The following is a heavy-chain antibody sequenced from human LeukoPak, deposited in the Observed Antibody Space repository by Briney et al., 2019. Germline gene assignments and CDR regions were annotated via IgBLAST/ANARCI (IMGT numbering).Heavy chain of an antibody. Sequence: SQTLSLTCTVSGGSIRGNTYYWSWIRQPAGKGLEWIRRIYTSGSTNYNPSLKSRVTISVDTSKNQFSLKLNSVTAADTAVYYCARETRYSSSYYYYYYMDVWGKGTTVTVSS. V-gene: IGHV4-61*02. CDR2: IYTSGST. J-gene: IGHJ6*03. CDR3: ARETRYSSSYYYYYYMDV. D-gene: IGHD6-6*01. CDR1: GGSIRGNTYY.